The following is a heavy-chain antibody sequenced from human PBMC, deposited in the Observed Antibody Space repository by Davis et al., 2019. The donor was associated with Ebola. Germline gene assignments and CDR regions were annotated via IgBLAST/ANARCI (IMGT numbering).Heavy chain of an antibody. Sequence: ASVKVSCKASGYPFLRHGISWVRQAPGQGLEWLGWITTHNNNTHSTKNLQGRLTMTTDASTSTAYLELRGLRSDDTAVYYCARGLGVFGVVPDAFDVWGQGTMVTTSS. V-gene: IGHV1-18*01. J-gene: IGHJ3*01. CDR1: GYPFLRHG. CDR2: ITTHNNNT. CDR3: ARGLGVFGVVPDAFDV. D-gene: IGHD3-3*01.